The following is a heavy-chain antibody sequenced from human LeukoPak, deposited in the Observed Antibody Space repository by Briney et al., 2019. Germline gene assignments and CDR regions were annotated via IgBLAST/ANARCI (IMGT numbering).Heavy chain of an antibody. CDR3: ARVPSITIFGVVTPYYFDY. Sequence: KPSETLSLTCTVSGGSVSSGSYSWSRIRQPPGKGLEWIGYMYYSGSTNYNPSLKSRVTISVDTSKNQFSLKLSSVTAADTAVYYCARVPSITIFGVVTPYYFDYWGQGTLVTVSS. CDR1: GGSVSSGSYS. CDR2: MYYSGST. D-gene: IGHD3-3*01. J-gene: IGHJ4*02. V-gene: IGHV4-61*01.